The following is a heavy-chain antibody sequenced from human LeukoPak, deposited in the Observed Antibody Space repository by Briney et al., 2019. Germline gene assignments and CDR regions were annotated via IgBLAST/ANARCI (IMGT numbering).Heavy chain of an antibody. J-gene: IGHJ3*02. CDR2: IYYSGST. CDR3: ARVYYYGSSGYAFDI. D-gene: IGHD3-22*01. Sequence: SETLSLTXTVSGGSIRSYYWSWIRQPPGKGLEWIGYIYYSGSTNYNPSLKSRVTISVDTSKNQFSLKLSSVTAADTAVYYCARVYYYGSSGYAFDIWGQGTMVTVSS. CDR1: GGSIRSYY. V-gene: IGHV4-59*01.